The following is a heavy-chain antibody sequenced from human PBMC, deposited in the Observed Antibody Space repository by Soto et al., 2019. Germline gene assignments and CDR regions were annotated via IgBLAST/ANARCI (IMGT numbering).Heavy chain of an antibody. J-gene: IGHJ4*02. CDR2: INPNSGGT. CDR1: GYTFTGYY. V-gene: IGHV1-2*04. CDR3: ARGPRIRVTIFGVVIPHFDH. D-gene: IGHD3-3*01. Sequence: ASVKVSCKASGYTFTGYYMHWVRQAPGQGLEWMGWINPNSGGTNYAQKFQGWVTMTRDTSISTAYMELSRLRSDDTAVYYCARGPRIRVTIFGVVIPHFDHWGQGTLVTVPS.